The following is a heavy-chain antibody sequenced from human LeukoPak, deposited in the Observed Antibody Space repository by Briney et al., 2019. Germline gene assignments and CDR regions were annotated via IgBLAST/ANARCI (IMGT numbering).Heavy chain of an antibody. J-gene: IGHJ4*02. CDR3: AKDTPSSPEVLLWFGEFLD. V-gene: IGHV3-30*18. Sequence: PGWSLRLSCEASGFTFSNYGMHWVRQAPGKGLEWVAVISYDGSNKYQADSVKGRFTISRDNSKNTLYLQMNSLRAEDTAVYYCAKDTPSSPEVLLWFGEFLDWGQGTLVTVSS. D-gene: IGHD3-10*01. CDR1: GFTFSNYG. CDR2: ISYDGSNK.